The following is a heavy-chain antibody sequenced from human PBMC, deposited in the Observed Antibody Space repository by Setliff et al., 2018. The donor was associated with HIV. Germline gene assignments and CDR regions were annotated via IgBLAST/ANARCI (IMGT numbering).Heavy chain of an antibody. Sequence: ASVKVSCKASGGNYNKYAINWGRQAHGQGLEWMGQLISVLDMTNYAQKFQVRVTITAEASSSTLYMELSGLRSGDTAVYYCAGPRGDEAFYIWGQGTMFTVSS. CDR2: LISVLDMT. V-gene: IGHV1-69*10. CDR1: GGNYNKYA. D-gene: IGHD3-10*01. J-gene: IGHJ3*02. CDR3: AGPRGDEAFYI.